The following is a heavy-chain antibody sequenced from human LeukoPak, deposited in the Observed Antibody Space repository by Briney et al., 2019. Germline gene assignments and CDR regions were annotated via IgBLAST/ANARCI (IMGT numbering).Heavy chain of an antibody. J-gene: IGHJ3*02. CDR2: MNPNSGNT. D-gene: IGHD2-2*01. CDR3: ARGVPTYAFDI. Sequence: APVKVSCKASGYTFTSYDINWVRQATGQGLEWMGWMNPNSGNTGYAQKFQDRVTMTRNTSISTAYMELSSLRSEDTAVYYCARGVPTYAFDIWGQGTMVTVSS. V-gene: IGHV1-8*01. CDR1: GYTFTSYD.